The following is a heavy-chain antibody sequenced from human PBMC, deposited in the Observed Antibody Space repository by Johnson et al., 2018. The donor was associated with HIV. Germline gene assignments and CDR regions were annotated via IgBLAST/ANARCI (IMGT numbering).Heavy chain of an antibody. CDR3: ARDRGYWDSFDI. CDR2: IGIAGDT. V-gene: IGHV3-13*01. Sequence: QLVESGGGLVKPGGSLRLSCAASGFPFSTCAMHWVRQAPGKGLEWVSGIGIAGDTYYPGSVKGRFTISRDNSKNTLYLPMNSLRADDTAVYYCARDRGYWDSFDIWGQGTRVTVSS. D-gene: IGHD3-22*01. J-gene: IGHJ3*02. CDR1: GFPFSTCA.